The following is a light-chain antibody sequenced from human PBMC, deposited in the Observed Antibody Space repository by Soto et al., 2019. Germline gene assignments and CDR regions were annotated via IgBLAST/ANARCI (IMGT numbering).Light chain of an antibody. V-gene: IGLV2-14*01. Sequence: QSVLTQPPSASGSPGQSVTISCTGTSSDVGDNYVSWYQQHLGKAPKLIIYEVTNRPSGVSSRFSGSKSGNTASLTIYGLQAEDEADYYCSSYTNTDSYVFGTGTKVTVL. CDR1: SSDVGDNY. J-gene: IGLJ1*01. CDR2: EVT. CDR3: SSYTNTDSYV.